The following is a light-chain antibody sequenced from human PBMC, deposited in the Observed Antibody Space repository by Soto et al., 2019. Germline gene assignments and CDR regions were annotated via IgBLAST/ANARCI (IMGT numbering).Light chain of an antibody. V-gene: IGKV3-11*01. CDR3: HQRSNWPLT. Sequence: EIVLTQSPPTLSLSPGERATLSCRASQSVSRSLSWYQQKPGQAPRLLIYDASDRATGIPARFSGSGSGTDFTLTISSLEPEDFAVYYCHQRSNWPLTFGGGTKVEIK. CDR1: QSVSRS. CDR2: DAS. J-gene: IGKJ4*01.